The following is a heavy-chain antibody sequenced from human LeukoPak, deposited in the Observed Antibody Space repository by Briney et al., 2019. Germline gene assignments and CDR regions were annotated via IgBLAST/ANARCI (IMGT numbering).Heavy chain of an antibody. J-gene: IGHJ6*02. CDR1: GFTFSDYY. Sequence: GGSLRLSCAASGFTFSDYYMSWIRQAPGKGLEWVAVISYDGSNKYYADSVKGRFTISRDNSKNTLYLQMNSLRAEDTAVYYCAREYYDFWSGSYGMDVWGQGTTVTVSS. D-gene: IGHD3-3*01. V-gene: IGHV3-30*03. CDR3: AREYYDFWSGSYGMDV. CDR2: ISYDGSNK.